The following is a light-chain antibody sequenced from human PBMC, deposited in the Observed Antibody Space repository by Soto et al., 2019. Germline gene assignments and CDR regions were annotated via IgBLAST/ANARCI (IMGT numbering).Light chain of an antibody. CDR1: NSDVGSYNL. CDR3: CSYAGSSTFYV. CDR2: ENS. Sequence: QSALTQPASVSGSPGQSITISCTGTNSDVGSYNLVSWYQHHPGKAPKLMIYENSKRPSGVSNRFSGSKSGNTASLTISGLQAEDEADYYCCSYAGSSTFYVFGTGTKLTVL. V-gene: IGLV2-23*01. J-gene: IGLJ1*01.